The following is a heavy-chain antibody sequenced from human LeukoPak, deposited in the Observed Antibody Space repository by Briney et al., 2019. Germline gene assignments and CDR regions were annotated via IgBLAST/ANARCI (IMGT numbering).Heavy chain of an antibody. V-gene: IGHV4-61*02. CDR1: GGSISSGSYY. CDR2: IYTSGST. Sequence: SETLSLTCTVSGGSISSGSYYWSWIRQPAGKGLEWIGRIYTSGSTNYNPSLKSRVTISVDTSKNQFSLKLSSVTAADTAVYYCARGNRPYYDFWSGYSDWFDPWGQGTLVTVSS. CDR3: ARGNRPYYDFWSGYSDWFDP. J-gene: IGHJ5*02. D-gene: IGHD3-3*01.